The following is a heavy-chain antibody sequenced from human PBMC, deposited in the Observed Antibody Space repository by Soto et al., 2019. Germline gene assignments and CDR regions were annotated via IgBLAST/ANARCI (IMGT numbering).Heavy chain of an antibody. J-gene: IGHJ6*02. V-gene: IGHV4-34*01. D-gene: IGHD2-2*01. CDR3: ARRIAPGYCSSTSCYAAGGWYYYYGMDV. CDR2: INHSGST. Sequence: TSETLSLTCAVYGGSFSGYYWSWIRQPPGKGLEWIGEINHSGSTNYNPSLKSRVTISVDTSKNQFSLKLSSVTAADTAVYYCARRIAPGYCSSTSCYAAGGWYYYYGMDVWGQGTPVTVSS. CDR1: GGSFSGYY.